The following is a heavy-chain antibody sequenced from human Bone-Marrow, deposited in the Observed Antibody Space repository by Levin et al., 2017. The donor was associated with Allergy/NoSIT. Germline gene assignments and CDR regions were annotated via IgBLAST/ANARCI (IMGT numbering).Heavy chain of an antibody. D-gene: IGHD6-19*01. V-gene: IGHV3-74*01. Sequence: GESLKISCAASGFTFSSYWMHWVRQAPGKGLVWVSRINSDGSSTSYADSVKGRFTISRDNAKNTLYLQMNSLRAEDTAVYYCARVWAVAGTRPAFDIWGQGTMVTVSS. CDR3: ARVWAVAGTRPAFDI. J-gene: IGHJ3*02. CDR1: GFTFSSYW. CDR2: INSDGSST.